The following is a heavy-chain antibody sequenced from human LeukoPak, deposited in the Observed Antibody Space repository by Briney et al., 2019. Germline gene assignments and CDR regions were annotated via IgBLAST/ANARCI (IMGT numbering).Heavy chain of an antibody. D-gene: IGHD2-2*01. Sequence: GGSLRLSCVASGSGFTFSEFWVGWVRQAPGERLEWVANIKGDGSETYYVDSVKGRFTISRDNVKNSVYLQMNSLTADDTSLYRCAREAYCGGPSCFAVNYMDVWGKGTTVTVSS. CDR3: AREAYCGGPSCFAVNYMDV. V-gene: IGHV3-7*01. J-gene: IGHJ6*03. CDR1: GSGFTFSEFW. CDR2: IKGDGSET.